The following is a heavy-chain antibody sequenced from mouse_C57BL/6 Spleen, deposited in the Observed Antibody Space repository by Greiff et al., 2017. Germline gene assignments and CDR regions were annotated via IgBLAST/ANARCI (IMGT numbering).Heavy chain of an antibody. V-gene: IGHV1-4*01. CDR2: INPSSGCT. D-gene: IGHD2-4*01. J-gene: IGHJ4*01. Sequence: VQLQQSGAELARPGASVKMSCKASGYTFTSYTMHWVKQRPGQGLEWIGYINPSSGCTKYNQKFKDKATLTADKSSSTAYMQLSSLTSEDSAVYYCASHYDYHYYAMECWGQGTSVTVSS. CDR1: GYTFTSYT. CDR3: ASHYDYHYYAMEC.